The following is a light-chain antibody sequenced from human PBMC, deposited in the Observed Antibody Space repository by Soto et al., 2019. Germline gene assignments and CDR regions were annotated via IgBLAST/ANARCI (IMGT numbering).Light chain of an antibody. CDR1: QSVLYSSTNKKY. CDR2: WAS. CDR3: QQYYSAPFT. J-gene: IGKJ3*01. V-gene: IGKV4-1*01. Sequence: DIVMTQSPDSLAVSLGERATINCKSSQSVLYSSTNKKYLAWFQQKPGQPPRLLIYWASSRESGVPDRFSASESGTDFTLTISSLQAEDVAVYYCQQYYSAPFTFGPGTKVEI.